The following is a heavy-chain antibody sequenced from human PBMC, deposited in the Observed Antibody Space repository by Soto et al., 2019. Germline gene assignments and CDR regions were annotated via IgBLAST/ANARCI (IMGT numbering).Heavy chain of an antibody. J-gene: IGHJ4*02. CDR1: GGSISSYY. CDR3: ARGMAYGGYDY. Sequence: SETLSLTCTVSGGSISSYYWSWIRQPPGKGLEWIGYIYYSGSTNYNPSLKSRVTISVDTSKNQFSLKLSSVTDADTAVYYCARGMAYGGYDYWGKGTLVTISS. V-gene: IGHV4-59*01. D-gene: IGHD5-12*01. CDR2: IYYSGST.